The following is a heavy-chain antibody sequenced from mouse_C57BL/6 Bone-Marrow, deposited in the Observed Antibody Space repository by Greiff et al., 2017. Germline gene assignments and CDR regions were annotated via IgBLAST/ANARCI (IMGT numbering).Heavy chain of an antibody. CDR3: AIGSRDY. CDR1: GYTFTSYW. J-gene: IGHJ2*01. Sequence: QVHVKQPGAELVKPGASVKVSCKASGYTFTSYWMHWVKQRPGQGLEWIGRIHPSDSDTNYNQKFKGKATLTVDKSSSTAYMQLSSLTSEDAAVYYCAIGSRDYWGQGTTLTVSS. CDR2: IHPSDSDT. V-gene: IGHV1-74*01. D-gene: IGHD1-1*01.